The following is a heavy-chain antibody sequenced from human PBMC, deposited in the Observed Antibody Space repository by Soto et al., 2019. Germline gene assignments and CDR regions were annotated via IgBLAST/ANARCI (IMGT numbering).Heavy chain of an antibody. J-gene: IGHJ6*02. V-gene: IGHV5-51*01. CDR1: GYSFTSYW. CDR3: ARLLLSGVYYYYGMDV. CDR2: IYPGDSDT. Sequence: PGESLKISCKGSGYSFTSYWIGWVRQMPGKGLEWMGIIYPGDSDTRYSPSFQGQVTISADKSISTAYLQWSSLKASDTAMYYCARLLLSGVYYYYGMDVWGQGTTVTVSS. D-gene: IGHD2-2*01.